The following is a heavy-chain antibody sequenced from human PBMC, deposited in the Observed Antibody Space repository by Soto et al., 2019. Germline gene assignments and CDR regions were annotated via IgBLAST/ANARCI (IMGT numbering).Heavy chain of an antibody. V-gene: IGHV4-4*07. CDR2: IYTSGST. CDR3: ARDNGSGSYYTPNWFDP. J-gene: IGHJ5*02. CDR1: GGSISSYY. Sequence: SETLSLTCTVSGGSISSYYWSWIRQPAGKGLEWIGRIYTSGSTNYNPSLKSRVTMSVDTSKNQFSLKLSSVTAADTAVYYCARDNGSGSYYTPNWFDPWGQGTLVTVSS. D-gene: IGHD3-10*01.